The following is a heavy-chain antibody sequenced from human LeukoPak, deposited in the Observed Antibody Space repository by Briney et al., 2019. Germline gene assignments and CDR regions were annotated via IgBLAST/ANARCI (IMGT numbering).Heavy chain of an antibody. D-gene: IGHD1-7*01. CDR2: IYTSGST. CDR3: ARDQNWNYVGWIDP. Sequence: SQTLSLTCTVSGGSISSGSYYWSWIRQPAGKGLEWIGRIYTSGSTNYNPSLKSRVTISVDTSKNQFSLKLSSVTAADTAVYYCARDQNWNYVGWIDPWGQGTLVTVSS. J-gene: IGHJ5*02. CDR1: GGSISSGSYY. V-gene: IGHV4-61*02.